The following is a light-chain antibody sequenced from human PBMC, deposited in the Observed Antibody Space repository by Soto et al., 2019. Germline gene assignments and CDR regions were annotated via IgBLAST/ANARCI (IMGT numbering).Light chain of an antibody. CDR3: QQNGREPAN. J-gene: IGKJ2*01. CDR1: QSVTNGY. Sequence: EIVLTQSPGTLSLSPGERATLSCRASQSVTNGYLAWYQQKPGQAPRLLIHGASNRATGSPDRFIGSGSGTDFTLTISRLKPEDFALYHCQQNGREPANFGQGTKLEIK. V-gene: IGKV3-20*01. CDR2: GAS.